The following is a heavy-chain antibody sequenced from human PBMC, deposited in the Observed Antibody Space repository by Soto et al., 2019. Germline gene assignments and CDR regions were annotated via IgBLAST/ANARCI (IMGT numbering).Heavy chain of an antibody. V-gene: IGHV3-74*01. Sequence: VQLVESGGGVVQPGGSLRLSCEASGFTFSSYWMHWVRQAPGKGLMWVSRIKSDGSGTYYADSLKGRLSISRDNAKNTLYLQRNSLRSEDTAVYYCVRGDGDYYDGNVYLGLHWGQGILVTVSS. CDR1: GFTFSSYW. CDR2: IKSDGSGT. J-gene: IGHJ4*02. D-gene: IGHD3-22*01. CDR3: VRGDGDYYDGNVYLGLH.